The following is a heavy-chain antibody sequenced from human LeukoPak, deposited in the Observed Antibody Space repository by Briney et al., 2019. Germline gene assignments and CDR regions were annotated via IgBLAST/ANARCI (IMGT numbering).Heavy chain of an antibody. D-gene: IGHD4-11*01. CDR2: VDHTGST. CDR1: DGSFSSYY. Sequence: SETLSLTCGVYDGSFSSYYWTWIRQPPGKGLEWIGYVDHTGSTKFNPSLNGRVSISRDTSNNFFSLRLRSVTAADTAVYFCARGRVSSSTWYSTYYYFFYMDFWGKGTTVTVSS. J-gene: IGHJ6*03. V-gene: IGHV4-59*01. CDR3: ARGRVSSSTWYSTYYYFFYMDF.